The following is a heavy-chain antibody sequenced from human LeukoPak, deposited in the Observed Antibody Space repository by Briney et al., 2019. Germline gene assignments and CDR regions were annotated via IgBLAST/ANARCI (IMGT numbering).Heavy chain of an antibody. V-gene: IGHV3-9*01. Sequence: GRSLRLSCAASGFTFDDYAMHWVRQAPGKGLEWVPGISWNSGSIGYADSVKGRFTISRDNAKNSLYLQMNSLRAEDTALYYCAKDSSDAFDIWGQGTMVTVSS. J-gene: IGHJ3*02. CDR3: AKDSSDAFDI. CDR1: GFTFDDYA. CDR2: ISWNSGSI.